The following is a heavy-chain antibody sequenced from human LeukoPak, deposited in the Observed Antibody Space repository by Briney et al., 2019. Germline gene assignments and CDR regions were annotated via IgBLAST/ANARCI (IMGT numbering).Heavy chain of an antibody. CDR2: IYCSGST. V-gene: IGHV4-59*01. CDR1: GGSISSYY. J-gene: IGHJ4*02. CDR3: AGVWSDSSGYYIYYFDY. Sequence: SETLSHTCTVSGGSISSYYWSWIRQPPGKGLEWIGYIYCSGSTNYNPSLKSRVTISVDTSKNQFSLKLSSVTAADTAVYYCAGVWSDSSGYYIYYFDYWGQGTLVTVSS. D-gene: IGHD3-22*01.